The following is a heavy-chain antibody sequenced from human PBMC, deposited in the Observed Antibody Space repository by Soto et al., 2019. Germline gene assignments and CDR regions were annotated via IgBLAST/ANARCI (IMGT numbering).Heavy chain of an antibody. CDR2: INPYNGNT. Sequence: QVQLVQSGAEVKKPGASVKVSCKASGYTFTSYGISWVRQAPGQGLEWMGWINPYNGNTNYAQKLQGRDTMTTDTSTNTAYMELRSLRSGDTAVYYCARDWFGIDYWGQGTLVTVSS. D-gene: IGHD3-16*01. CDR1: GYTFTSYG. CDR3: ARDWFGIDY. V-gene: IGHV1-18*01. J-gene: IGHJ4*02.